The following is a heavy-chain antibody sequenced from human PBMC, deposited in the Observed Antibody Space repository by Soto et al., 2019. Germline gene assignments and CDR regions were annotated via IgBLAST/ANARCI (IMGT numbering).Heavy chain of an antibody. V-gene: IGHV4-4*02. CDR1: GGSISSSYW. J-gene: IGHJ6*02. Sequence: QVQLQESGPGLVKPSGTLSLTCAVSGGSISSSYWWSWVRQPPGKGLEWIGEIYHSGSTNYNTSLNSRVTISVDKSKNQFSLKVTSVTAADKAVYYCARVSGSYYYGMDVWGQGTTVTVSS. CDR3: ARVSGSYYYGMDV. CDR2: IYHSGST.